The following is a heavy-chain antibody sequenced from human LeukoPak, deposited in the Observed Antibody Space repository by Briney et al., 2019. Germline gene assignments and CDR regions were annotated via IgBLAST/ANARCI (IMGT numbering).Heavy chain of an antibody. CDR1: GFTFSDYY. D-gene: IGHD3-16*01. CDR3: ARDQTTANFEGVNLDY. V-gene: IGHV3-11*04. Sequence: GGSLRLSCTTSGFTFSDYYMSWIRQAPGEGLEWLSHISNDGKSIYYADSAKGRFTISRDNARNSLYLQMNSLRAEDTAMYYCARDQTTANFEGVNLDYWGQGTLVTVSS. J-gene: IGHJ4*02. CDR2: ISNDGKSI.